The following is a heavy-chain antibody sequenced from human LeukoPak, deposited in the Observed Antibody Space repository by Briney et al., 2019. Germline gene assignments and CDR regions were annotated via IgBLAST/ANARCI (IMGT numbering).Heavy chain of an antibody. V-gene: IGHV1-3*01. CDR1: GYTFTSYA. J-gene: IGHJ5*02. CDR3: ARVGKELAARWFDP. Sequence: ASVKVSCKASGYTFTSYAMHWVRQAPGQRLEWMGWINAGNGNTKYSQKFQGRVTITADESTSTAYMELSSLRSDDTAVYYCARVGKELAARWFDPWGQGTLVTVSS. CDR2: INAGNGNT. D-gene: IGHD3-3*02.